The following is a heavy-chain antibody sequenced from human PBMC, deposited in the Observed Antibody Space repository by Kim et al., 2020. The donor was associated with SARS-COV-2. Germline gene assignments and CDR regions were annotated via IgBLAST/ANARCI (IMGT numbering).Heavy chain of an antibody. D-gene: IGHD2-2*02. CDR1: GFTVSSNY. CDR3: RCIVVVPAARPSDAFDI. J-gene: IGHJ3*02. Sequence: GGSLRLSCAASGFTVSSNYMSWVRQAPGKGLEWVSVIYSGGSTYYADSVKGRFTISRDNSKNTLYLQMNSLRAEDTAVYYCRCIVVVPAARPSDAFDIWGQGTMVTVSS. CDR2: IYSGGST. V-gene: IGHV3-53*01.